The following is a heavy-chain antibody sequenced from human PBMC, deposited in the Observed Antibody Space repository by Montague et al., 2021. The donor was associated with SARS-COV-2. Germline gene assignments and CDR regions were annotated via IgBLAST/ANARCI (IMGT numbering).Heavy chain of an antibody. Sequence: SLRLSCAASGFTFSSYSMNWVRQAPGKGLEWVSSISSSSSYIYYADSVKGRFTISRDNAKNSLYLQMNSLRAEDTAVYFCARERTVVIITGYYYYGVDVRGQGTTVTVSS. D-gene: IGHD3-10*01. V-gene: IGHV3-21*01. CDR1: GFTFSSYS. CDR3: ARERTVVIITGYYYYGVDV. J-gene: IGHJ6*02. CDR2: ISSSSSYI.